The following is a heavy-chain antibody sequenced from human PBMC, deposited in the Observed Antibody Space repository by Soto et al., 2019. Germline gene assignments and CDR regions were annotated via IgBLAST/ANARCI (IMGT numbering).Heavy chain of an antibody. CDR2: INAGNADT. V-gene: IGHV1-3*01. J-gene: IGHJ4*02. Sequence: QVQLVQSGAEVKKPGASVKVSCKASGYTFTSYAMHWVRQAPGQRLEWMGWINAGNADTKYSQKFQGRVTITRDTSASTAYMELSSLRSEDTAVYYCARDDYVTLLTDWGQGTLVTVSS. CDR1: GYTFTSYA. CDR3: ARDDYVTLLTD. D-gene: IGHD3-9*01.